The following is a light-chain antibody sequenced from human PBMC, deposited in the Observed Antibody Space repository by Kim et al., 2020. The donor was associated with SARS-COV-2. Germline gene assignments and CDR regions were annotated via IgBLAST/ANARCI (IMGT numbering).Light chain of an antibody. J-gene: IGLJ2*01. V-gene: IGLV1-40*01. CDR3: QSYDSSLSGSMV. CDR1: SSNIGAGYE. CDR2: GNS. Sequence: VTIACTGSSSNIGAGYEVHWYQQLPGTAPKLLIYGNSNRPSGVPDRFSGSKSGTSASLAITGLQAEDEADYYCQSYDSSLSGSMVFGGGTKLTVL.